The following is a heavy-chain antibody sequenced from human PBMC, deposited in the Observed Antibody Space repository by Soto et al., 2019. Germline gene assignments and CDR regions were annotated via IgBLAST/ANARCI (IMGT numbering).Heavy chain of an antibody. D-gene: IGHD3-22*01. CDR3: ARITMIVVVTYGMDV. CDR1: GYTFTSYG. Sequence: QVQLGQSGAEVKKPGASVKVSCKASGYTFTSYGISWVRQAPGQGLEGMGWISAYNGNTNYAQKLQGRVTMTTDTSTSTAYMELRSLRSDDTAVYYCARITMIVVVTYGMDVWGQGTTVTVSS. V-gene: IGHV1-18*01. CDR2: ISAYNGNT. J-gene: IGHJ6*02.